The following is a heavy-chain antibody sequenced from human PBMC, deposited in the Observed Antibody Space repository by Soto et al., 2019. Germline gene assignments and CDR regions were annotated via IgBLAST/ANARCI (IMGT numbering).Heavy chain of an antibody. CDR2: ISYTGGST. CDR1: ALTALDHV. V-gene: IGHV3-23*01. Sequence: GSLRLSCAMSALTALDHVIDWVRQAPGKGLEWVSGISYTGGSTFYLDSVKGRFTISRDHSKNMVYLQMNDLRAEDTALYYCARESTPHLAYCLNGICCNDYWGQGTLVTVSS. J-gene: IGHJ4*02. D-gene: IGHD2-8*01. CDR3: ARESTPHLAYCLNGICCNDY.